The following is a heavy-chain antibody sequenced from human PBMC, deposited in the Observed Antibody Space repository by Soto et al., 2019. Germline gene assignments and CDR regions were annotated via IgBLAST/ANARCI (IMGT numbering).Heavy chain of an antibody. Sequence: QVQLQQWGAGLLKPSETLSLTCAVYGGSFSGYYWSWIRQPPGKGLEWIGEINHSGSTNYTPSLKSRVTISVDTSKNQFSLKLSSVTAADTAVYYCASVTPRITMVRGVVPVDYWGQGTLVTVSS. D-gene: IGHD3-10*01. CDR1: GGSFSGYY. CDR3: ASVTPRITMVRGVVPVDY. V-gene: IGHV4-34*01. CDR2: INHSGST. J-gene: IGHJ4*02.